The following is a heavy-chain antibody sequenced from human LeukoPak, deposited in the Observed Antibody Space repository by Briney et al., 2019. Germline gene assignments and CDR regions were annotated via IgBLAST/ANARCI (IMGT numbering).Heavy chain of an antibody. V-gene: IGHV4-59*12. CDR1: GGSISSYY. D-gene: IGHD4-11*01. Sequence: SETLALTCTVSGGSISSYYWSWIRQPPGKGLEWIGYIYYSGGTNYNPSLKSRVTISVDTSKNQFSLKLSSVTAADTAVYYCARGFYSNAPVDYWGQGTLVTVSS. CDR2: IYYSGGT. CDR3: ARGFYSNAPVDY. J-gene: IGHJ4*02.